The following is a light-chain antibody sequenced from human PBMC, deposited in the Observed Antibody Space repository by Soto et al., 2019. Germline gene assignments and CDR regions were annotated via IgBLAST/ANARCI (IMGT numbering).Light chain of an antibody. CDR1: SSDVGGYNY. V-gene: IGLV2-14*01. CDR2: DVS. CDR3: SSYTSSSTVL. Sequence: QSVLTQPASVSGSPGQSITISCTGTSSDVGGYNYVAWYQHHPGKAPKLMIYDVSNRPSGVSNRFSGSKSGNTASLTISGLQAEDEADYYCSSYTSSSTVLLGGGTKLTVL. J-gene: IGLJ2*01.